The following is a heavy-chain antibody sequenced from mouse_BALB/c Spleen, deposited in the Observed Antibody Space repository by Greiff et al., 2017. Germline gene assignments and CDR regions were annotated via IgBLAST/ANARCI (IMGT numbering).Heavy chain of an antibody. Sequence: VQLKESGPELEKPGASVKISCKASGYSFTGYNMNWVKQSNGKSLEWIGNSDPYYGGTSYNQKFKGKATLTVDKSSSTAYMQLKSLTSEDSAVYYCARRGNYYGSRALDYWGQGTTLTVSS. J-gene: IGHJ2*01. CDR3: ARRGNYYGSRALDY. CDR1: GYSFTGYN. CDR2: SDPYYGGT. V-gene: IGHV1-39*01. D-gene: IGHD1-1*01.